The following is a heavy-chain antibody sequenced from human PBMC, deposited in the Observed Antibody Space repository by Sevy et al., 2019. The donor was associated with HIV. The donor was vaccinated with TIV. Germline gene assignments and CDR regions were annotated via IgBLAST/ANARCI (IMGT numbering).Heavy chain of an antibody. D-gene: IGHD3-3*01. V-gene: IGHV3-21*01. J-gene: IGHJ6*02. CDR2: ISSSSSYI. Sequence: GESLKISCAASGFTFSSYSMNWVRQAPGKGLEWVSSISSSSSYIYYADSVKGRFTISRDNAKNSLYLQMNSLRAEDTAVYYCARDAQVFWSGYYTPGMDVWGQGTTVTVSS. CDR1: GFTFSSYS. CDR3: ARDAQVFWSGYYTPGMDV.